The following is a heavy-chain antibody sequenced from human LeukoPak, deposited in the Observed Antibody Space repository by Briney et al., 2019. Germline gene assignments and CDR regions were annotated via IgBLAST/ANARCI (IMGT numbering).Heavy chain of an antibody. Sequence: SVKVSCKASGGTFSSYAISWVRQAPGQGLEWMEGIIPIFGTANYAQKFQGRVTITTDESTSTAYMELSSLRSEDTAVYYCARAGRIAVAGPSTFDYWGQGTLVTVSS. CDR2: IIPIFGTA. CDR1: GGTFSSYA. J-gene: IGHJ4*02. V-gene: IGHV1-69*05. CDR3: ARAGRIAVAGPSTFDY. D-gene: IGHD6-19*01.